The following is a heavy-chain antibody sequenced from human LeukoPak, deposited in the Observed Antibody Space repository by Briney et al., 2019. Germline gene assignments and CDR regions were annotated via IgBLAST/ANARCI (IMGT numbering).Heavy chain of an antibody. D-gene: IGHD3-10*01. CDR3: AKAPDYYGSGSSFIDY. J-gene: IGHJ4*02. V-gene: IGHV3-23*01. CDR2: ISGSGGST. Sequence: GGSLRLSCAASGFTFSSYGMSWVRQAPGKGLEWVSAISGSGGSTYYADSVKGRFTISRDNSKNTLYLQMNSLRAEDTAVYYCAKAPDYYGSGSSFIDYWGQGTLVTVSS. CDR1: GFTFSSYG.